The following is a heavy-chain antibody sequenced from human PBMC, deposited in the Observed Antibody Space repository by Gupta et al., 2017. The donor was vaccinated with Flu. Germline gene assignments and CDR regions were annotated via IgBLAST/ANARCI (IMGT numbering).Heavy chain of an antibody. CDR3: AKDQAPLVGASDY. V-gene: IGHV3-23*01. CDR2: ISGRGANT. D-gene: IGHD1-26*01. Sequence: VRQAPGRGLEWVSGISGRGANTYYADSVKGRFTISRDNSNNSLFLQMNSLRAEDTAVYYCAKDQAPLVGASDYWGQGTLVTVSS. J-gene: IGHJ4*02.